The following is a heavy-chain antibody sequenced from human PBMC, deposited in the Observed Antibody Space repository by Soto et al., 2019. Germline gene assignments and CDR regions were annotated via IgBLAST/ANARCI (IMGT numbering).Heavy chain of an antibody. J-gene: IGHJ4*02. Sequence: GGSLRLSCAASGFTFSSYGMHWVRQAPGKGLEWVAVISYDGSNKYYADSVKGRFTISRDNSKNTLYLQMNSLRAEDTAVYYCAKWQLIGRDEVKDYWGQGTLVTVSS. CDR1: GFTFSSYG. CDR2: ISYDGSNK. CDR3: AKWQLIGRDEVKDY. V-gene: IGHV3-30*18. D-gene: IGHD1-1*01.